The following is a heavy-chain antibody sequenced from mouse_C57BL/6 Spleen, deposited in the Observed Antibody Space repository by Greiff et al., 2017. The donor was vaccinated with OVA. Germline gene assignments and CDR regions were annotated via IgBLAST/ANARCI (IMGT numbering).Heavy chain of an antibody. Sequence: VQLKESGPELVKPGASVKISCKASGYSFTDYNMNWVKQSHGKSLEWIGVINPNYGTTSYNQKFKGKATLTADQSSSTAYMQLTSLTSEDSAVYYCAKTVVAVDDWGQGTSVTVSS. CDR2: INPNYGTT. J-gene: IGHJ4*01. D-gene: IGHD1-1*01. CDR3: AKTVVAVDD. CDR1: GYSFTDYN. V-gene: IGHV1-39*01.